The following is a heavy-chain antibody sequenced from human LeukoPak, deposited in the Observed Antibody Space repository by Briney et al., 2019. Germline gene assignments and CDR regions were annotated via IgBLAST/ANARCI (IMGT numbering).Heavy chain of an antibody. CDR1: GGSISSYY. CDR2: ISYSGST. V-gene: IGHV4-59*01. D-gene: IGHD6-19*01. Sequence: SETLSLTCIVSGGSISSYYWSWIRQPPGKGLEWIGYISYSGSTNYNPSLKSRVTISVNTSTNQFSLNLTTVNAADRAMYCCARCSLHSSGWYFDCWGQGTLVSVSS. CDR3: ARCSLHSSGWYFDC. J-gene: IGHJ4*02.